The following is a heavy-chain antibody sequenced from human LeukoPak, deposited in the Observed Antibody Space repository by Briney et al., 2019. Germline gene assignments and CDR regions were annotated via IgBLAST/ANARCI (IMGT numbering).Heavy chain of an antibody. CDR3: AKDDTDTDFDY. J-gene: IGHJ4*02. Sequence: GGSLRLSCAASGFTFSSYGMHWVRQAPGKGLEWVAVIWYDGSNKYYADSVKGRFTISRDNSKSTLYLQMNSLRAEDTAVYYCAKDDTDTDFDYWGQGTLVTVSS. CDR2: IWYDGSNK. CDR1: GFTFSSYG. V-gene: IGHV3-33*06.